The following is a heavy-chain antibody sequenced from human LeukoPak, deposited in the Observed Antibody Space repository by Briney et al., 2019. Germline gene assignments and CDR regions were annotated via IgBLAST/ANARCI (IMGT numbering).Heavy chain of an antibody. CDR2: ISYDGSNK. D-gene: IGHD2-2*01. CDR3: ARDSDCSSTSCQWDY. CDR1: GSTFRSYG. V-gene: IGHV3-30*03. J-gene: IGHJ4*02. Sequence: GGSLRLSCAASGSTFRSYGMHWVRQAPGKGLEWVAVISYDGSNKYYADSVKGRFTISRDNSKNTLYLQMNSLRAEDTAVYYCARDSDCSSTSCQWDYWGQGTLVTVSS.